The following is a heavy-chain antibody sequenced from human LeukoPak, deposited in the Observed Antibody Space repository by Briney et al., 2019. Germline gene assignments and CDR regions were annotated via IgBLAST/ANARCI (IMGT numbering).Heavy chain of an antibody. V-gene: IGHV3-30*03. CDR1: GFTFSGYG. CDR3: ATFDY. CDR2: ISYDGSNK. Sequence: GGSLRLSCAASGFTFSGYGMHWVRQAPGKGLEWVAVISYDGSNKYYADSVKGRFTISRDNPKNTLYLQMNSLRAEDTAVYYCATFDYWGQGTLVTVSS. J-gene: IGHJ4*02.